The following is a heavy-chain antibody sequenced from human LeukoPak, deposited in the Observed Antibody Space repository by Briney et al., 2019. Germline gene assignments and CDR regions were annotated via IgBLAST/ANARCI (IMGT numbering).Heavy chain of an antibody. D-gene: IGHD4-11*01. V-gene: IGHV3-74*01. CDR1: GFTFSSNW. Sequence: GGSLRLSCSASGFTFSSNWMHWVRQAPGKGLVWVSRINTDGSSTSYADSVKGRFTISRDNAKNTLYLQMNSLRAEDTAVYYCARGMTTTVSYYYYYMDVWGKGTTVTVSS. CDR2: INTDGSST. CDR3: ARGMTTTVSYYYYYMDV. J-gene: IGHJ6*03.